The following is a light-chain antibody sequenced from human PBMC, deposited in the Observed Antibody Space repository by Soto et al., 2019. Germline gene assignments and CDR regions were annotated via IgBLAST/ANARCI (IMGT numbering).Light chain of an antibody. CDR1: QSISHW. J-gene: IGKJ5*01. Sequence: IQLTTTPTPLAASIGGRVTIPWRASQSISHWLAWYQQKSGKAPKLLIYDASTLESGVPSRFSGSGSGTDFTLTISSLQPEDFATYYCQQSYSSPITFGQGTRLEIK. CDR2: DAS. V-gene: IGKV1-39*01. CDR3: QQSYSSPIT.